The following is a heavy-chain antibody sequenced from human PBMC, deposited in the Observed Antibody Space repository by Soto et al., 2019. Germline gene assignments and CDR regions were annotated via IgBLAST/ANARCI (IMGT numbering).Heavy chain of an antibody. CDR2: IYPGDSDT. CDR1: GYSFTSYW. V-gene: IGHV5-51*01. Sequence: GESLKISCKGSGYSFTSYWIGWVRQMPRKGLEWMGIIYPGDSDTRYSPSFQGQVTISADKSISTAYLQWSSLKASDTAMYYCAMGTKQWRNYYYYGMDVWGQGTTVTVSS. J-gene: IGHJ6*02. CDR3: AMGTKQWRNYYYYGMDV. D-gene: IGHD6-19*01.